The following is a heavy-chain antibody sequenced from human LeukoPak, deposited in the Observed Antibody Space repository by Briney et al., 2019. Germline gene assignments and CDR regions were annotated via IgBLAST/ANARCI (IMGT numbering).Heavy chain of an antibody. Sequence: PPEALSLTCTVSNGSFGYHISSSIPPPPGGGLEWIGSVSSSGSAHYDPSLRARVTISVDTSKNQFSPKLSSVTAADTAVYYCATDLAADPDTFDIWGLGTLVAVSS. J-gene: IGHJ3*02. V-gene: IGHV4-59*08. CDR3: ATDLAADPDTFDI. CDR2: VSSSGSA. CDR1: NGSFGYHI. D-gene: IGHD6-25*01.